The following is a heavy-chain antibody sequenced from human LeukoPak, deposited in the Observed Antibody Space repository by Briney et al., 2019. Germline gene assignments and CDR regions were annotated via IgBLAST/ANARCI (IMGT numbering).Heavy chain of an antibody. J-gene: IGHJ4*02. CDR3: ARDGGGYYYDSSGYYLYDY. CDR2: ILYGDSAI. Sequence: GGSLRLSCAAYGFTFSDLSMSWIRQAPGKGLEWVSDILYGDSAISYADSVKGRFTISRDNAKNSLYLQMNSLRAEDTAVYYCARDGGGYYYDSSGYYLYDYWGQGTLVTVSS. D-gene: IGHD3-22*01. CDR1: GFTFSDLS. V-gene: IGHV3-11*04.